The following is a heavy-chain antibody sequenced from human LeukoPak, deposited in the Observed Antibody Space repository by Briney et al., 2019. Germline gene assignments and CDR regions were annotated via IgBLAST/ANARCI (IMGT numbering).Heavy chain of an antibody. CDR3: ARHPSANWFDP. CDR1: GGSFSGYY. Sequence: PSETLSLTCAVYGGSFSGYYWSWIRQPPGKGLEWIGEINHSGSTNYNPSLKCRVTISVDTSKNQFSLKLSSVTAADTAVYYCARHPSANWFDPWGQGTLVTVSS. D-gene: IGHD6-25*01. CDR2: INHSGST. V-gene: IGHV4-34*01. J-gene: IGHJ5*02.